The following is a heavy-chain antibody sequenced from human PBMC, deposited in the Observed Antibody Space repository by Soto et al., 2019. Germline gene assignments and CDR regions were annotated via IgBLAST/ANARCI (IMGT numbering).Heavy chain of an antibody. V-gene: IGHV1-69*18. CDR2: IIPLFST. D-gene: IGHD6-19*01. Sequence: QVQLVQSGAEVKKPGSSVKVSCKASGDTFRNYAFTWVRQAPGQGLEWMGTIIPLFSTRYAQKFQGRVTMTADESTSPVYMELSSLKSDDAAVYYCARDPGIAVVGRGTSFEHWGQGTLVTVSS. CDR1: GDTFRNYA. CDR3: ARDPGIAVVGRGTSFEH. J-gene: IGHJ4*02.